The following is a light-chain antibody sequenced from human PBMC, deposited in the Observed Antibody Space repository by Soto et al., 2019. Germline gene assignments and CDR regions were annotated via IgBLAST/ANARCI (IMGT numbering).Light chain of an antibody. Sequence: DIQVTQSPSSLSASVGDRVTITCRASQSIRTYLNWYQQRPGKPPKLLMHTASTLQTGGPSRFSGGGSGTDFTLTISSLQPEDFATYYCQQTYSTLDSFGQGTKLEIK. CDR1: QSIRTY. CDR3: QQTYSTLDS. J-gene: IGKJ2*03. CDR2: TAS. V-gene: IGKV1-39*01.